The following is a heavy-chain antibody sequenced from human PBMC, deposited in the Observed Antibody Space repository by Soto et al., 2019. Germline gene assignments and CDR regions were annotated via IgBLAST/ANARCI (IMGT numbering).Heavy chain of an antibody. V-gene: IGHV1-69*13. J-gene: IGHJ5*02. CDR2: IIPIFGTA. Sequence: SVKVSCKASGYTFTSYAMHWVRQAPGQRLEWMGGIIPIFGTANYAQKFQGRVTITADESTSTAYMELSSLRSEDTAVYYCARDRTGTTFGPWGQGTLVTVSS. CDR3: ARDRTGTTFGP. D-gene: IGHD1-7*01. CDR1: GYTFTSYA.